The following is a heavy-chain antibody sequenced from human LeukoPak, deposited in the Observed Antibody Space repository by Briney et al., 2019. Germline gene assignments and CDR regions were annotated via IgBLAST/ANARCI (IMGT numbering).Heavy chain of an antibody. J-gene: IGHJ5*02. Sequence: GGSLRLSCAASGFVFSSYPMNWVRQAPGKGLEWVANVNQGGTEKFYVDSVKGRFTISRDNAKNTLNLQMNSLRAEGTAVYYCARDLGQYYDTSDNWFDPWGRGTLVTVSS. D-gene: IGHD3-22*01. CDR1: GFVFSSYP. V-gene: IGHV3-7*01. CDR2: VNQGGTEK. CDR3: ARDLGQYYDTSDNWFDP.